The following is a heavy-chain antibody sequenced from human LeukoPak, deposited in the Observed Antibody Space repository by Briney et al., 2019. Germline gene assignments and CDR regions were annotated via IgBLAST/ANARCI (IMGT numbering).Heavy chain of an antibody. D-gene: IGHD6-6*01. CDR3: ASPAKYSDTWYFDY. V-gene: IGHV3-7*01. CDR1: GFTFSSYW. J-gene: IGHJ4*02. CDR2: IKGDGSEK. Sequence: GGSLRLSCAASGFTFSSYWMRWVRQAPGKGREWVANIKGDGSEKYYVDSVKGRFTISRDNAKNSLYLQMNSLRAEDTAVYYCASPAKYSDTWYFDYWGQGTLVTVSS.